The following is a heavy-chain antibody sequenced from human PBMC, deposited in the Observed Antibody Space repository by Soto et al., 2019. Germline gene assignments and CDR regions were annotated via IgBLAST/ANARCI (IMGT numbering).Heavy chain of an antibody. CDR3: ARAGGYCSSTSCPPSYFDY. Sequence: PSQTLSLTCAISGDSVSSNSAAWNWIRQSPSRGLEWLGRTYYRSKWYNDYAVSVKSRITINPDTSKNQFSLQLSSVTPEDTAVYYCARAGGYCSSTSCPPSYFDYWGQGTLVTVSS. J-gene: IGHJ4*02. CDR2: TYYRSKWYN. D-gene: IGHD2-2*01. CDR1: GDSVSSNSAA. V-gene: IGHV6-1*01.